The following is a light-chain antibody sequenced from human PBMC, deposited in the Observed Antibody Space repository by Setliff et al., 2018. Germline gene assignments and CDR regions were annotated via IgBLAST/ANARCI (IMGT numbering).Light chain of an antibody. J-gene: IGLJ3*02. Sequence: QSVLTQPPSASGTPGQRVTISCFGSGSSIGRNSVNWFRQLPGTAPKLLVYRSNQRPSGVPDRFSGSKSGTSASLAISGLQSEDEADYYCASWDDSVNGVLFGGGTKVTVL. CDR3: ASWDDSVNGVL. CDR2: RSN. V-gene: IGLV1-44*01. CDR1: GSSIGRNS.